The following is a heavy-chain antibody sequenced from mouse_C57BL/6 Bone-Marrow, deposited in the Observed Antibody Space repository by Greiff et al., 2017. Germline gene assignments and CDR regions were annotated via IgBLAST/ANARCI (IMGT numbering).Heavy chain of an antibody. J-gene: IGHJ2*01. CDR3: ARQGYDYLDY. CDR2: ISSGGSYT. Sequence: EVQRVESGGDLVKPGGSLKLSCAASGFTFSSYGMSWVRQTPDKRLEWVATISSGGSYTYYPDSVKGRFPSVRDNAKNALYLQTSSLKSEDTAMYYCARQGYDYLDYWCQGTTLTVSS. D-gene: IGHD2-3*01. CDR1: GFTFSSYG. V-gene: IGHV5-6*01.